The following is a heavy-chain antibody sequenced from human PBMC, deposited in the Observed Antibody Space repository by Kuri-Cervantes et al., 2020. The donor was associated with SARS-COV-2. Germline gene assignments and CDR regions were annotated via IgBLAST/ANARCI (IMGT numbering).Heavy chain of an antibody. CDR2: IDWDDDK. J-gene: IGHJ4*02. CDR3: ARIQATTVIAEY. V-gene: IGHV2-70*11. Sequence: SGPTLVKPTQTLTLTCTFSGFSLNTSGMCVSWIRQPPGKALEWLARIDWDDDKYYKTSLKTRLTISKDTSKNQVVLTMTSVDPVDTATYYCARIQATTVIAEYWGEGTLVTVSS. D-gene: IGHD4-11*01. CDR1: GFSLNTSGMC.